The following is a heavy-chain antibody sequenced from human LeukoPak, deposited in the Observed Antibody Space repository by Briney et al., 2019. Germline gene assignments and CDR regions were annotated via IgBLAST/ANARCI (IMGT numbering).Heavy chain of an antibody. Sequence: GGSLRLSRAASGFTFSSYEMNWVRQAPGKGLEWVSYISSSGSTIYYADSVKGRFTISRDNAKNSLYLQMNSLRAEDTAVYYCARLRPANADYWGQGTLVTVSS. J-gene: IGHJ4*02. CDR1: GFTFSSYE. CDR2: ISSSGSTI. CDR3: ARLRPANADY. D-gene: IGHD5-12*01. V-gene: IGHV3-48*03.